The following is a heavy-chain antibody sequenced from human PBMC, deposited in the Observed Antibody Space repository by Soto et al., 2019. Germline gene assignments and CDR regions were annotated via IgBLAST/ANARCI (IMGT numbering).Heavy chain of an antibody. D-gene: IGHD3-10*01. CDR3: ARDRLVVGWFGEPKGAWDI. CDR2: ISGGGGNT. CDR1: GFTFSSFA. J-gene: IGHJ4*02. V-gene: IGHV3-23*01. Sequence: EVQLLESGGGLLQPGGSLRLSCAGSGFTFSSFAMTWVRQAPGKGLEWVSGISGGGGNTYYADSVKGRFTISRDNSKNTVFLQMNSLRAEDTAIYYCARDRLVVGWFGEPKGAWDIWGQGTLVTVSS.